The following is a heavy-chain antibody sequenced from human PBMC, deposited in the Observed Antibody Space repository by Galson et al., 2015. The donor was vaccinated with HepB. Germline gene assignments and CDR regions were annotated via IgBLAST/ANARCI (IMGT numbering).Heavy chain of an antibody. CDR2: ISYDGSNK. CDR1: GFTFSSYG. Sequence: SLRLSCAASGFTFSSYGMHWVRQAPGKGLEWVAVISYDGSNKYYADSVKGRFTISRDNSKNTLYLQMNSLRAEDTAVYYCAKPLGIAVAGTAALFDYWGQGTLVTVSS. D-gene: IGHD6-19*01. J-gene: IGHJ4*02. V-gene: IGHV3-30*18. CDR3: AKPLGIAVAGTAALFDY.